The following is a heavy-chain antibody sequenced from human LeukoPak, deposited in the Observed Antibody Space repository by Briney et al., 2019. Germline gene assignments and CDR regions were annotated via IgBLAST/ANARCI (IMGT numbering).Heavy chain of an antibody. D-gene: IGHD4-17*01. J-gene: IGHJ4*02. Sequence: SETLSLTCAVYGGSFSGYYWSWIRQPPGKGLEWIGEINHSGSTNYNPSLKSRVTISVDTSKNQFSLKLSSVTAADTAVYYCARGYGDYGVLDYWGQGTLVTVSS. CDR1: GGSFSGYY. V-gene: IGHV4-34*01. CDR2: INHSGST. CDR3: ARGYGDYGVLDY.